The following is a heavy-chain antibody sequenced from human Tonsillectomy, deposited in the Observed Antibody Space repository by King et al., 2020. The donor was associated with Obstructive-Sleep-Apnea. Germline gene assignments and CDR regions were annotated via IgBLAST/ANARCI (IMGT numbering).Heavy chain of an antibody. CDR1: GFTFSSYS. CDR3: ARDAANWGFGYFDY. D-gene: IGHD7-27*01. J-gene: IGHJ4*02. CDR2: ISSSSSDI. V-gene: IGHV3-21*01. Sequence: QLVQSGGGLVKPGGSLRLSCAASGFTFSSYSMNWVRQAPGKGLEWVSSISSSSSDIYYADSVKGRFTIFRDNAKNSLYLQMNSLRAEDTAVYYCARDAANWGFGYFDYWGQGTLVTVSS.